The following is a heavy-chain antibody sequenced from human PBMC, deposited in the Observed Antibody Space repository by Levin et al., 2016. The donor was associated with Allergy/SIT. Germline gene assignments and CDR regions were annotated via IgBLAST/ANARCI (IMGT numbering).Heavy chain of an antibody. D-gene: IGHD2-15*01. CDR2: IYYSGST. Sequence: WIRQPPGKGLEWIGYIYYSGSTNYNPSLKSRVTISVDTSKNQFSLKLSSVTAADTAVYYCARVDPSYCSGGSCYSPGFDYWGQGTLVTVSS. CDR3: ARVDPSYCSGGSCYSPGFDY. V-gene: IGHV4-59*01. J-gene: IGHJ4*02.